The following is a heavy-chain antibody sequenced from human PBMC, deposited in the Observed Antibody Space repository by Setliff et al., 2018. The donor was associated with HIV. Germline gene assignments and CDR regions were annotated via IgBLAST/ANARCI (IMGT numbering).Heavy chain of an antibody. D-gene: IGHD3-22*01. J-gene: IGHJ4*02. CDR1: GGSMSSYY. CDR3: ARGRSRYYYDGSGYYVDY. Sequence: SETLSLTCTVSGGSMSSYYWGWIRQPPGKGLEWIGYIYYIGNTNYNPSLKGRVTLSVDTSKNQLSLKLSSVTAADTAVYYCARGRSRYYYDGSGYYVDYWGQGTLVTVSS. V-gene: IGHV4-59*01. CDR2: IYYIGNT.